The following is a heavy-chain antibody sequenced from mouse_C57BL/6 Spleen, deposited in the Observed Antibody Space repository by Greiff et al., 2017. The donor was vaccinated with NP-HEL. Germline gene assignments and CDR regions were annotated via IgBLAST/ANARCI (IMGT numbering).Heavy chain of an antibody. Sequence: EVKLMESGAELVRPGASVKLSCTASGFNIKDDYMHWVKQRPEQGLEWIGWIDPENGDTEYASKFQGKATITADTSSNTAYLQLSSLTSEDTAVYYCTSIYDGYYAWFAYWGQGTLVTVSA. CDR1: GFNIKDDY. V-gene: IGHV14-4*01. CDR2: IDPENGDT. D-gene: IGHD2-3*01. J-gene: IGHJ3*01. CDR3: TSIYDGYYAWFAY.